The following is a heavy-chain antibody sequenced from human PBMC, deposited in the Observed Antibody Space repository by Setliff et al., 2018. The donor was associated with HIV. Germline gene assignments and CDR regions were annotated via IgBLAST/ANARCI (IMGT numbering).Heavy chain of an antibody. Sequence: GGSLRLSCAASGFTFSSYEMNWVRQPPGKGLEWVSGISGRGASTYYADAARDRFTISRDNSRDTVFLEMTSLRAEDTAVYYCAKAMGHLPYFFDSWGQGTLVTVSS. J-gene: IGHJ4*02. CDR3: AKAMGHLPYFFDS. CDR2: ISGRGAST. V-gene: IGHV3-23*01. CDR1: GFTFSSYE.